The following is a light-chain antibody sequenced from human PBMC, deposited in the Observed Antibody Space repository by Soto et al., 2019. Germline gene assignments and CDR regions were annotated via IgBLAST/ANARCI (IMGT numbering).Light chain of an antibody. CDR1: QGINNH. J-gene: IGKJ4*01. CDR2: AVS. V-gene: IGKV1-17*03. CDR3: LQHENYPLT. Sequence: DIQMTQSPSAMSASVGDRVTITCRASQGINNHLAWFQQKPGKVPKRIIYAVSTLQSGVPSRFSGSGSGTEFTLTISSLQPEDFATYYCLQHENYPLTFGGGTKVEI.